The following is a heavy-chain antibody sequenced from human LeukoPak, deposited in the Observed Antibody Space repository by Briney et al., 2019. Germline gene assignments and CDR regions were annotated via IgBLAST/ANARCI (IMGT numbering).Heavy chain of an antibody. CDR3: ARDGVGAYYYGSGSPTGGFYYMDV. CDR1: GFIFSTYW. Sequence: GGSLRLSCAASGFIFSTYWMSWVRQTPEKGLEWVAKINRDGSEKYYVDSVKGRFTISRENAQNSLYLQMNSLRAEDTAVYYCARDGVGAYYYGSGSPTGGFYYMDVWGKGTTVTVSS. V-gene: IGHV3-7*01. J-gene: IGHJ6*03. CDR2: INRDGSEK. D-gene: IGHD3-10*01.